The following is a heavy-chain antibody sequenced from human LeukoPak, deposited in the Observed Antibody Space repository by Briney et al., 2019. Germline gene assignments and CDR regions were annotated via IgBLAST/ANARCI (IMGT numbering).Heavy chain of an antibody. Sequence: GRSLRLSCAASGFTFDDYAMHWVRQVPGKGLEWVSGISWNSGSIGYADSVKGRFTISRGNAKNSLYLHMNSLSAEDTALYYCAKGKKITVAGLFDCWGQGTLVTVSS. J-gene: IGHJ4*02. D-gene: IGHD6-19*01. V-gene: IGHV3-9*01. CDR2: ISWNSGSI. CDR1: GFTFDDYA. CDR3: AKGKKITVAGLFDC.